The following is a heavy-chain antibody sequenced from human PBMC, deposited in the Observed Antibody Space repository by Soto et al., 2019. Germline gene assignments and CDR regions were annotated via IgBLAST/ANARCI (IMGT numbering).Heavy chain of an antibody. CDR3: ARVPDY. D-gene: IGHD2-2*01. CDR2: MYYSGST. J-gene: IGHJ4*02. Sequence: SETLSLTGPVSGGSISSSNYHWGWIRQPPGKGLEWIGSMYYSGSTYYNPSLMSRVTISVDTSKNQFSLKLTSVTAADTAVYHCARVPDYWGQGTLVTVSS. V-gene: IGHV4-39*01. CDR1: GGSISSSNYH.